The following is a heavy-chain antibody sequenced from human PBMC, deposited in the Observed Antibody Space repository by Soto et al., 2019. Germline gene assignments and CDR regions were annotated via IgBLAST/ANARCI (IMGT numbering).Heavy chain of an antibody. CDR1: GYTFTTYG. CDR3: ARDPYLGDHQY. Sequence: QVQLVQSGGEVKKPGASVKVSCKTSGYTFTTYGISWVRQAPGQGLEWVGWISAYSGKTHYAQKFQGTVNMTTDTLTNTAYLELRSLRSDDTAVYYCARDPYLGDHQYWGQGTLVTVSS. CDR2: ISAYSGKT. V-gene: IGHV1-18*01. D-gene: IGHD3-16*01. J-gene: IGHJ4*02.